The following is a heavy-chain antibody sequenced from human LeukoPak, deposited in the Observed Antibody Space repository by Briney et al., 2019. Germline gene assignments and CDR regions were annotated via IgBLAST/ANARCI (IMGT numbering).Heavy chain of an antibody. V-gene: IGHV4-30-4*08. CDR3: AREVITPGDSDGFDL. CDR1: GGSISSANHF. CDR2: IHYDGRA. Sequence: PSETLSLTCTVSGGSISSANHFWSCVRQPPGKCLEWIVYIHYDGRAHYSPSLNRRPSLPLDMSKNQFSLGLSSAPAPDTAIYYCAREVITPGDSDGFDLWGQGTMVSVSS. D-gene: IGHD2-2*01. J-gene: IGHJ3*01.